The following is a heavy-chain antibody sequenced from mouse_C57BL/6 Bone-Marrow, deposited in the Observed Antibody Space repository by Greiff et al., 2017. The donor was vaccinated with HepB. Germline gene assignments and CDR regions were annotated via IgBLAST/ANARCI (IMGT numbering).Heavy chain of an antibody. CDR3: ARVPITTVVATDWYFDV. J-gene: IGHJ1*03. CDR2: ISYDGSN. Sequence: DVKLQESGPGLVKPSQSLSLTCSVTGYSITSGYYWNWIRQFPGNKLEWMGYISYDGSNNYNPSLKNRISITRDTSKNQFFLKLNSVTTEDTATYYCARVPITTVVATDWYFDVWGTGTTVTVSS. CDR1: GYSITSGYY. V-gene: IGHV3-6*01. D-gene: IGHD1-1*01.